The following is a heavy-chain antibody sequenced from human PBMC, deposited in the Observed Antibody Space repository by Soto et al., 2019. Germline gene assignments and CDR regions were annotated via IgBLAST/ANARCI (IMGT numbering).Heavy chain of an antibody. CDR1: GFIFSDYE. CDR3: ARGPHRNTYNWFDS. J-gene: IGHJ5*02. Sequence: LRLSCAASGFIFSDYEINWVRQAPGKGLEWVSYISGSGLTIYYADSVKGRFTISRDNAKNSLYLQMNSLGVEDTAVYYCARGPHRNTYNWFDSWGQGTLVTVSS. CDR2: ISGSGLTI. V-gene: IGHV3-48*03.